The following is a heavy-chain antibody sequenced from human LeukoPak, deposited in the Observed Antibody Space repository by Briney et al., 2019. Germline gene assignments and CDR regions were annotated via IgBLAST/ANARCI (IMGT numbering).Heavy chain of an antibody. V-gene: IGHV1-69*06. J-gene: IGHJ4*02. CDR1: GGTFSSYA. CDR2: IIPIFGTA. CDR3: ARELPGGTIFGVVNDY. Sequence: GASVKVSCKASGGTFSSYAISRVRQAPGQGLEWMGGIIPIFGTANYAQKFQGRVTITADKSTSTAYMELSSLRSEDTAVYYCARELPGGTIFGVVNDYWGQGTLVTVSS. D-gene: IGHD3-3*01.